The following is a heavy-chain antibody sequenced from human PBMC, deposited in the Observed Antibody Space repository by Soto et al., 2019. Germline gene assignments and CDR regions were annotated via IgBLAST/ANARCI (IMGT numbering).Heavy chain of an antibody. V-gene: IGHV2-5*02. Sequence: QIILKESGPTLVKPTQTLTLTCTFSGFSLTTTGEGVGWIRQTPGKALEWHVLIYWDGDKRYSPTLKSRLTITKDATKKQVVLTMTNMDPVDTDIYYCALERYSNLDYWGRGTLVTVSS. J-gene: IGHJ4*02. CDR1: GFSLTTTGEG. D-gene: IGHD4-4*01. CDR2: IYWDGDK. CDR3: ALERYSNLDY.